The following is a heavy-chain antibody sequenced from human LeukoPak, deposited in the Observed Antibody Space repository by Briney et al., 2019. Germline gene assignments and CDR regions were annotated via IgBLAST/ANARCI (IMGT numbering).Heavy chain of an antibody. CDR1: GGSISTYF. V-gene: IGHV4-59*01. D-gene: IGHD3-22*01. Sequence: SETLSLTCTVSGGSISTYFWTWIRQPPGKGLEWIGNIYYSGSTNYRPSLKSRATISVDTPRNQFSLRLSSVTAADTAVYYCARCQSKYFYDRGGFDIWGQGTMVTVSS. J-gene: IGHJ3*02. CDR3: ARCQSKYFYDRGGFDI. CDR2: IYYSGST.